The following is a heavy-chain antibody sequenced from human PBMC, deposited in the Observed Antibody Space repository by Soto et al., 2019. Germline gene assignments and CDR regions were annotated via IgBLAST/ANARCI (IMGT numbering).Heavy chain of an antibody. V-gene: IGHV1-46*01. CDR1: GYTFTSYY. CDR2: INPSGGST. D-gene: IGHD3-10*01. Sequence: ASVKVSCKASGYTFTSYYMHWVRQAPGQGLEWMGIINPSGGSTSYAQKFQGRVTMTRDTSTSTVYMELSSLRSEDTAVYYCARSRGWFSQNYYYGMDVWGQGTTVTVSS. J-gene: IGHJ6*02. CDR3: ARSRGWFSQNYYYGMDV.